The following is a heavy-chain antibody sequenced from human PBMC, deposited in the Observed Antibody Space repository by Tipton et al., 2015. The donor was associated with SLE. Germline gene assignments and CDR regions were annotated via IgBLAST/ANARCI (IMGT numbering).Heavy chain of an antibody. CDR2: FYYSGST. V-gene: IGHV4-59*01. D-gene: IGHD6-6*01. J-gene: IGHJ4*02. CDR1: GDSIRNYY. Sequence: TLSLTCSVSGDSIRNYYWTWIRQPPGKGLEWMGYFYYSGSTNYNPSLKGRLTLSLDTSKSQFSLKLTSVTAADTAVHYCARVDPRSSSSGLYDYWGQGTLVTVSS. CDR3: ARVDPRSSSSGLYDY.